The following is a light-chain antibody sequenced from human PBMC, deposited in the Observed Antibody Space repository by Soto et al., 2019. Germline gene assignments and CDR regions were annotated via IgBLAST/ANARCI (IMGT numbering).Light chain of an antibody. CDR1: SSNIGANND. CDR3: HSYDDRLSGSV. CDR2: GNN. Sequence: QSVLTQPPSVSGAPGQRVTISCTGGSSNIGANNDVHWYQQTPGRDPKLLIYGNNNRPSGVPDRFSGSKSGTSASLAINGLQAEDEADYYCHSYDDRLSGSVFGGGTQLTVL. V-gene: IGLV1-40*01. J-gene: IGLJ3*02.